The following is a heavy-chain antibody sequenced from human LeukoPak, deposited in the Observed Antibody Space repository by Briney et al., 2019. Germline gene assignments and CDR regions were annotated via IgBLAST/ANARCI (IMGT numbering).Heavy chain of an antibody. Sequence: GASVKVSCKASGHTFTVYHIHWVRQAPGQGLEWMAWINPNSGDTNHAQKFQGRVTMTRDTSTSTAYMEFSSLRSEDTAVYYCARGSSSEGWFDPWGQGTLVTVSS. V-gene: IGHV1-2*02. CDR1: GHTFTVYH. CDR3: ARGSSSEGWFDP. CDR2: INPNSGDT. J-gene: IGHJ5*02. D-gene: IGHD6-6*01.